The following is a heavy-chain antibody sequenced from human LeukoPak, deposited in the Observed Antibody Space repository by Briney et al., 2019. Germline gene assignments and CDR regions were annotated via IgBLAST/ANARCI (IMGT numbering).Heavy chain of an antibody. V-gene: IGHV1-18*01. J-gene: IGHJ4*02. CDR1: GYTFTSYG. CDR2: ISAYNGNT. CDR3: ARVRDGYNPDFDY. D-gene: IGHD5-24*01. Sequence: ASVKVSCKASGYTFTSYGIRWLRRAPGQGLEWMGWISAYNGNTNYAQKLQGRVTMTTDTSTSTAYMELRSLRSDDTAVYYCARVRDGYNPDFDYWGQGTLVTVSS.